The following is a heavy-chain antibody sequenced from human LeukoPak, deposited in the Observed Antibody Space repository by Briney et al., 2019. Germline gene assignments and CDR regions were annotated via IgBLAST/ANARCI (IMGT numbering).Heavy chain of an antibody. D-gene: IGHD3-9*01. CDR3: ARLVTSYDILTGYSYYFDS. Sequence: TSETLSLTCTVPGGSISSYYCSWIRQPPVEGLDWIAYIYYTGRTNYNPSLKSRVTISVDTSENQLSLELISVTAADTAVYFCARLVTSYDILTGYSYYFDSWGQGTLVTVSS. V-gene: IGHV4-59*08. J-gene: IGHJ4*02. CDR2: IYYTGRT. CDR1: GGSISSYY.